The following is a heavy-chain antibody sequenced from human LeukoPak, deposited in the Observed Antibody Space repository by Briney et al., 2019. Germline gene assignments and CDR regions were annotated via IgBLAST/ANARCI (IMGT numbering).Heavy chain of an antibody. CDR1: GGSISSYY. V-gene: IGHV4-59*01. Sequence: SETLSLTCTVSGGSISSYYWSWIRQPPGKGLEWFGYIYYSGSTNYNPSLKSRVTISVDTSKNQFSLKLSSVTAADTAVYYCARGVPQIVVVTATYGWYFDLWGRGTLVTVSS. CDR2: IYYSGST. CDR3: ARGVPQIVVVTATYGWYFDL. J-gene: IGHJ2*01. D-gene: IGHD2-21*02.